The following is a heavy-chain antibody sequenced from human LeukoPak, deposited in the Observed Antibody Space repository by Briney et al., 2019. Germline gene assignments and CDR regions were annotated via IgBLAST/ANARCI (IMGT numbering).Heavy chain of an antibody. J-gene: IGHJ4*02. Sequence: GRSLRLSCAASGFTLTHYGMHWVRQAPGRGLEWGAVIWNDGSNKYYADSVKGRFTISRDNSQNTVDLHMNSLRAEDTAVYYCAKDAQRGFDYSNSLEYWGQGTLVTVSS. CDR2: IWNDGSNK. CDR1: GFTLTHYG. V-gene: IGHV3-33*06. CDR3: AKDAQRGFDYSNSLEY. D-gene: IGHD4-11*01.